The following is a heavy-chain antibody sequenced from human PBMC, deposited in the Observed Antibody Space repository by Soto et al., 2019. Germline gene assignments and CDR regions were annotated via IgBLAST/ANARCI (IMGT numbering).Heavy chain of an antibody. CDR2: IYPGDSDT. CDR3: ARKDSSSAFEY. D-gene: IGHD3-22*01. CDR1: GYSFTTYW. V-gene: IGHV5-51*01. Sequence: GESLQISCKGSGYSFTTYWIGWVRQMPGKGLEWMGIIYPGDSDTRYSPSLQGQVTISADKYIRTAYLQWSSLKASDTAMYYCARKDSSSAFEYWGQGTLVTVSS. J-gene: IGHJ4*02.